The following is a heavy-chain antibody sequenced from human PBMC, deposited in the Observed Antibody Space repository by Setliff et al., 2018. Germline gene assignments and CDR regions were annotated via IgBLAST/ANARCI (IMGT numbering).Heavy chain of an antibody. D-gene: IGHD2-15*01. Sequence: PSETLSLTCAVYGGSFSGYYWSWIRQPPGKGLEWIGEINHSGSTNYNPSLKSRVTISVDTSKSQFSLKLSSVTAADTAVYYCARGADTVVAPYDAFDIWGQGTMVTVSS. CDR1: GGSFSGYY. CDR2: INHSGST. J-gene: IGHJ3*02. CDR3: ARGADTVVAPYDAFDI. V-gene: IGHV4-34*01.